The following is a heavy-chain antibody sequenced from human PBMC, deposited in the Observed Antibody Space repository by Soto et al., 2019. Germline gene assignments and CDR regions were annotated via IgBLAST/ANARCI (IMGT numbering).Heavy chain of an antibody. V-gene: IGHV4-34*01. CDR1: GGSFSGYY. D-gene: IGHD3-10*01. CDR3: ARATVRGVWFDP. Sequence: QVQLQQWGAGLLEPSETLSLTCAVYGGSFSGYYWSWIRQPPGKGLEWIGEINHSGSTNYNPSLKSRVTISVDTSKNQFSLKLSSVTAADTAVYYCARATVRGVWFDPWGQGTLVTVSS. J-gene: IGHJ5*02. CDR2: INHSGST.